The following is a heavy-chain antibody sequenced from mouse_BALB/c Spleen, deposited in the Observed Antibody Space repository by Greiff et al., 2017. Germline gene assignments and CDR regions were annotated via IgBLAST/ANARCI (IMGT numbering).Heavy chain of an antibody. CDR3: ARGTYYYGSSYRY. J-gene: IGHJ3*01. V-gene: IGHV1-14*01. CDR2: INPYNDGT. CDR1: GYTFTSYV. Sequence: VQLQQSGPELVKPGASVKMSCKASGYTFTSYVMHWVKQKPGQGLEWIGYINPYNDGTKYNEKFKGKATLTSDKSSSTAYLELSSLTSEDSAVYYCARGTYYYGSSYRYWGQGTLVTVSA. D-gene: IGHD1-1*01.